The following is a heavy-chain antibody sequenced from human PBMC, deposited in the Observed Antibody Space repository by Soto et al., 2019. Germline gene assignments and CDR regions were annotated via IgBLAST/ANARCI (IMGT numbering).Heavy chain of an antibody. Sequence: GESLKISCKGPGHLFNNHWIGWVRQTPGKGLEWMGLIFTRDSETKTSPSFQGHVSSSVDNSINTVYLQWTSLKTTDTGIYFCARGYFDSGHGYDLWGQGTLVTVSS. CDR2: IFTRDSET. CDR1: GHLFNNHW. J-gene: IGHJ5*02. D-gene: IGHD3-10*01. V-gene: IGHV5-51*01. CDR3: ARGYFDSGHGYDL.